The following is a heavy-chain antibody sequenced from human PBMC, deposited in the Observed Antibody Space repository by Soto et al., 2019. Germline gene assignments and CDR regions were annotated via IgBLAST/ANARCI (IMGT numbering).Heavy chain of an antibody. CDR2: ISSSGSTI. J-gene: IGHJ4*02. CDR3: AKAPLRLYYFDY. D-gene: IGHD6-25*01. V-gene: IGHV3-11*01. CDR1: GFTFSDYY. Sequence: PGGSLRLSCAASGFTFSDYYMSWIRQAPGKGLEWVSYISSSGSTIYYADSVKGRFTISRDNSKNTLYLQMNSLRAEDTAVYYCAKAPLRLYYFDYWGQGTLVTVSS.